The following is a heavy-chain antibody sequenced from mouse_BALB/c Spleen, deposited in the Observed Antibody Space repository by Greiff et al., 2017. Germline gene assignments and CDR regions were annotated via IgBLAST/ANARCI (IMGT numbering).Heavy chain of an antibody. CDR2: ISSGGST. Sequence: EVQRVESGGGLVKPGGSLKLSCAASGFTFSSYAMSWVRQTPEKRLEWVASISSGGSTYYPDSVKGRFTISRDNARNILYLQMSSLRSEDTAMYYCARSDGYYRYAMDYWGQGTSVTVSS. V-gene: IGHV5-6-5*01. D-gene: IGHD2-3*01. CDR1: GFTFSSYA. J-gene: IGHJ4*01. CDR3: ARSDGYYRYAMDY.